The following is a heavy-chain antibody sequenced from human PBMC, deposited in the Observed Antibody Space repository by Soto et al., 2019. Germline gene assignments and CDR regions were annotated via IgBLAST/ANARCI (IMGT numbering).Heavy chain of an antibody. V-gene: IGHV1-69*13. Sequence: SVKVSCKASGGTFSSYAISWVRQAPGQGLEWMGGIIPIFGTANYAQKFQGRVTITADESTSTAYMELSSLRSEDTAVYYCARHYCTNGVCYTMGVAYYYYGMDVWGQGTTVTVSS. J-gene: IGHJ6*02. CDR3: ARHYCTNGVCYTMGVAYYYYGMDV. CDR2: IIPIFGTA. D-gene: IGHD2-8*01. CDR1: GGTFSSYA.